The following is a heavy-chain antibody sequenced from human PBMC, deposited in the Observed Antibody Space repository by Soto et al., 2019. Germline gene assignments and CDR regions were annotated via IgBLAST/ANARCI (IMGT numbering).Heavy chain of an antibody. J-gene: IGHJ6*02. CDR1: GFTFSSYA. CDR3: AKMVPARPLTLSGLDYYYYGMDV. D-gene: IGHD6-6*01. CDR2: ISGSGGST. V-gene: IGHV3-23*01. Sequence: GGSLRLSCAASGFTFSSYAMSWVRQAPGKGLEWVSAISGSGGSTYYADSVKGRFTISRDNSKNTLYLQMNSLRAEDTAVYYCAKMVPARPLTLSGLDYYYYGMDVWGQGTTVTVSS.